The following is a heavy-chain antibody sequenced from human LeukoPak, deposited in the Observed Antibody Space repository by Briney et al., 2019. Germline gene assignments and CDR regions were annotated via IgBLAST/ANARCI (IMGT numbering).Heavy chain of an antibody. D-gene: IGHD2-2*02. J-gene: IGHJ4*02. V-gene: IGHV3-23*01. Sequence: GGSLRLSCAASGFTFSSYSMNWVRQAPGKGLEWVSAISGSGGSTYYADSVKGRFTISRDNSKNTLYLQMNSLRAEDTAVYYCAKDAIPYCSSTSCYIDYFDYWGQGTLVTVSS. CDR3: AKDAIPYCSSTSCYIDYFDY. CDR2: ISGSGGST. CDR1: GFTFSSYS.